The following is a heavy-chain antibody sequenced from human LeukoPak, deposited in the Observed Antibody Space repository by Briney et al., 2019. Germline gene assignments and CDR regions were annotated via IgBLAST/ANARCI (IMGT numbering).Heavy chain of an antibody. V-gene: IGHV1-69*04. CDR1: GGTFNNYA. CDR2: VVPMFGIR. CDR3: ATEPSRSYSFDHLDF. D-gene: IGHD5-12*01. Sequence: SVKVSCKTSGGTFNNYAISWVRQAPGQGLEGMGRVVPMFGIRNYPQTFRGRVNITADKATNTVYMELRSLRAEDTAIYYCATEPSRSYSFDHLDFWGLGTPVTVSS. J-gene: IGHJ4*02.